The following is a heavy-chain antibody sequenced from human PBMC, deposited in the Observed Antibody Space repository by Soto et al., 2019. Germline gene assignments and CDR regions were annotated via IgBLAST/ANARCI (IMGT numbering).Heavy chain of an antibody. CDR2: ISYDGSNK. V-gene: IGHV3-30-3*01. J-gene: IGHJ4*02. Sequence: GGSLRLSCAASGFTFSSYAMHWVRRAPGKGLEWVAVISYDGSNKYYADSVKGRFTISRDNSKNTLYLQMNSLRAEDTAVYYCARASVVVITTFYFDYWGQGTLVTVSS. CDR3: ARASVVVITTFYFDY. D-gene: IGHD3-22*01. CDR1: GFTFSSYA.